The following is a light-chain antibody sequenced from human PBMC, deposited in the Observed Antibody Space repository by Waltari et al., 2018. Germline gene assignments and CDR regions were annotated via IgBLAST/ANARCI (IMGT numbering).Light chain of an antibody. J-gene: IGLJ2*01. CDR2: FDH. Sequence: SYVLTQPPSVSVAPGQTARIPCGGNNIGDKNVHWYQHKPGQAPMVVIYFDHDRPSGIPERFSGSTSGNTATLTISTVEAEDEADYYCQVWDRDTDHRVFGGGTKLTVL. CDR1: NIGDKN. V-gene: IGLV3-21*04. CDR3: QVWDRDTDHRV.